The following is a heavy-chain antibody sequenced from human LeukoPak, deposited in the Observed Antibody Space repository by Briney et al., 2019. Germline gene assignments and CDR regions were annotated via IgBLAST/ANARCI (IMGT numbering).Heavy chain of an antibody. CDR2: IIPIFGTA. CDR3: ATAGTYYYDSSGPRGDY. V-gene: IGHV1-69*13. J-gene: IGHJ4*02. CDR1: GGTFSSYA. Sequence: SVKVSCKASGGTFSSYAISWVRQAPGQGLEWMGGIIPIFGTANYAQKFQGRVTITADESTSTAYTELSSLRSEDTAVYYCATAGTYYYDSSGPRGDYWGQGTLVTVSS. D-gene: IGHD3-22*01.